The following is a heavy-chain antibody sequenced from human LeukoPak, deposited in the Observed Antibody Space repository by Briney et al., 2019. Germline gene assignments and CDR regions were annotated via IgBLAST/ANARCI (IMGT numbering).Heavy chain of an antibody. CDR2: IIPIFGTA. CDR3: ARVGGLRLGELSLAGSPLTWFDP. D-gene: IGHD3-16*02. V-gene: IGHV1-69*13. Sequence: ASVKVSCKASGGTFSSYAISWVRQAPGQGLEWMGGIIPIFGTANYAQKFQGRVTITADESTSTAYMELSSLRSEDTAVYYCARVGGLRLGELSLAGSPLTWFDPWGQGTLVTVSS. J-gene: IGHJ5*02. CDR1: GGTFSSYA.